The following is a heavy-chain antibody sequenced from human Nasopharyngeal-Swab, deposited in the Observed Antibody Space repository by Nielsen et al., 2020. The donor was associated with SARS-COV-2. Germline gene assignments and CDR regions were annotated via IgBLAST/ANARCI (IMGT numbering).Heavy chain of an antibody. V-gene: IGHV3-30*03. D-gene: IGHD3-3*01. CDR1: GFTVSSNY. CDR2: ISDDGSIK. Sequence: GESLKISCAASGFTVSSNYMSWVRQAPGKGLEWVARISDDGSIKFYADSVKGRFTISRDNSKNTLYVQVNSLRAEDTAVYFCARGGRGGDFWSGYYYYGMDVWDQGTTVTVSS. CDR3: ARGGRGGDFWSGYYYYGMDV. J-gene: IGHJ6*02.